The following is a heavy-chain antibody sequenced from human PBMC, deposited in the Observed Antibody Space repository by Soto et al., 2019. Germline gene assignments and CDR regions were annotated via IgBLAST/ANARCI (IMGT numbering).Heavy chain of an antibody. J-gene: IGHJ4*02. V-gene: IGHV3-33*06. Sequence: LRLSSEAPRFTVSRYCLHWFRQAPGKGLAGVAVIWYDGSKKYHGDSVMGRVTISRDNSKNGLYLQMSSVRADDTVFYYCTKSGIVPAALDFWGQGSLV. CDR2: IWYDGSKK. CDR3: TKSGIVPAALDF. CDR1: RFTVSRYC. D-gene: IGHD2-2*01.